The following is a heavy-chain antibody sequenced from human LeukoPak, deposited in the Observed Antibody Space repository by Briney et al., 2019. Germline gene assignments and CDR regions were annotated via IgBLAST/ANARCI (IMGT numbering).Heavy chain of an antibody. CDR2: IYHSGST. CDR3: ARDLRRLEWSYYYYYGMDV. Sequence: SGTLSLTCAVSGGSISSSNWWSWVRQPPGKGLEWIGEIYHSGSTNYNPSLKSRVTISVDKSKNQFSLKLSSVTAADTAVYYCARDLRRLEWSYYYYYGMDVWGQGTTVTVSS. J-gene: IGHJ6*02. V-gene: IGHV4-4*02. D-gene: IGHD3-3*01. CDR1: GGSISSSNW.